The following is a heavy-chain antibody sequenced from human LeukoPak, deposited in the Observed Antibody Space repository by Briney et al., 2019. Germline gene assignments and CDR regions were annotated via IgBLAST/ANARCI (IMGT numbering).Heavy chain of an antibody. CDR3: ARGGVDDFWSGYYLFDY. CDR1: GFTFSSYE. Sequence: PGGSLRLSCAASGFTFSSYEMNWVRQAPGKGLEWVSYISSSGSTIYYADSVKGRFTISRDNAKNTLYLQMNSLRAEDTAVYYCARGGVDDFWSGYYLFDYWGQGTLVTVSS. D-gene: IGHD3-3*01. V-gene: IGHV3-48*03. J-gene: IGHJ4*02. CDR2: ISSSGSTI.